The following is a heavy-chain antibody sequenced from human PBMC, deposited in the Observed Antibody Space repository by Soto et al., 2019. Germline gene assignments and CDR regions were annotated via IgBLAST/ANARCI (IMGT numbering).Heavy chain of an antibody. CDR3: ARWSYLDY. CDR2: ISGSDGKT. Sequence: LRLSCAASRVTLSDYSINWVGQAPGKGLEWVSTISGSDGKTFYADSVKGRFSISRDTSQSTLYLQMNSLRADDTAMYYCARWSYLDYWGQGTRVTVSS. D-gene: IGHD3-3*01. J-gene: IGHJ4*02. CDR1: RVTLSDYS. V-gene: IGHV3-23*01.